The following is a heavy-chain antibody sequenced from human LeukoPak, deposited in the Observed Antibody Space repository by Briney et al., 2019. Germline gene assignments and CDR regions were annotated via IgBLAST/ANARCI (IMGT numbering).Heavy chain of an antibody. CDR3: ASPGIAAAGDDY. V-gene: IGHV4-39*01. CDR2: IYYSGST. D-gene: IGHD6-13*01. Sequence: SETLSLTCTVSGGSISSSSYYWGWIRQPPGKGLEWIGSIYYSGSTYYNPSLKSRVSISVDTSKNQFSLKLSSVTAADTAVYYCASPGIAAAGDDYWGQGTLVTVSS. J-gene: IGHJ4*02. CDR1: GGSISSSSYY.